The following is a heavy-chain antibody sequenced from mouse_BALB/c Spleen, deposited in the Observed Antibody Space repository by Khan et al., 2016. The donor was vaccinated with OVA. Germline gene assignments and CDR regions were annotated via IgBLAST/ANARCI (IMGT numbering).Heavy chain of an antibody. CDR3: ARDDGNYFDY. J-gene: IGHJ2*01. V-gene: IGHV2-9*02. D-gene: IGHD2-3*01. CDR2: IWAGGST. Sequence: QVQLKESGPGLVAPSQSLSITCTVSGFSLTSYGVHWVRQPPGKGLEWLGVIWAGGSTNYNSALMSRLSISKDNSKSQVFFKMNSLQTDDTAIYYCARDDGNYFDYWGQGTTPTVSS. CDR1: GFSLTSYG.